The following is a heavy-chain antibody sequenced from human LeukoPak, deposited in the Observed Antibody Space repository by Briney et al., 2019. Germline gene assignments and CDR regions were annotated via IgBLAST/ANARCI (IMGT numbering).Heavy chain of an antibody. CDR2: IYSGGST. Sequence: PGGSLRLSCAASGFTVSSNYMSWVRQAPGKGLEWVSVIYSGGSTYYADSVKGRFTISRDNSKNTLYLQMSSLRAEDTAVYYCATAGYSSSWHYGMDVWGQGTTVTVSS. D-gene: IGHD6-13*01. CDR3: ATAGYSSSWHYGMDV. J-gene: IGHJ6*02. V-gene: IGHV3-53*01. CDR1: GFTVSSNY.